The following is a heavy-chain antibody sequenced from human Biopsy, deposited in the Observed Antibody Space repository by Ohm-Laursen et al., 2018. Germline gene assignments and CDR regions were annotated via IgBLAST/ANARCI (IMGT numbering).Heavy chain of an antibody. V-gene: IGHV1-46*01. CDR2: MTPIP. Sequence: ASVKVSCKTSGYTFTSYYMHWVRQAPGQGLEWMGVMTPIPTYAQKFQGRLTLTRDTSTSTVYMELSSLRSEDTAIYYCARGRRTSGWPYFANWGQGTLVIVSS. D-gene: IGHD6-19*01. CDR3: ARGRRTSGWPYFAN. CDR1: GYTFTSYY. J-gene: IGHJ4*02.